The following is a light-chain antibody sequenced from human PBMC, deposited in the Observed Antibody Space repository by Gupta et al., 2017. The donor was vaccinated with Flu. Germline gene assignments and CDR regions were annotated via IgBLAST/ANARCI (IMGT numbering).Light chain of an antibody. CDR3: QQAQSFPLT. Sequence: DIQMTQSPSSVSASVGDRVTVTCRASHDISYWLAWYQQKPAKAPKLLIYGKFTLQNGVSSRFSGSGSGTDFTLTINNLQPEDAATYFCQQAQSFPLTFGGGTKVEIK. CDR1: HDISYW. V-gene: IGKV1D-12*01. CDR2: GKF. J-gene: IGKJ4*01.